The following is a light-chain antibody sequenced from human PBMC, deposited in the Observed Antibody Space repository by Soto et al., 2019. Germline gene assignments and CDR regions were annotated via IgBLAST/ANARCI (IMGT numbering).Light chain of an antibody. CDR1: QSVSSSY. J-gene: IGKJ5*01. CDR2: GAS. Sequence: EIVLTQSPGTLSLSPGGRATLSCRASQSVSSSYLAWYQQKPGQAPRLLIYGASSRATGIPDRFSGSGSGTDFTLTISRLEPEDFAVYYCQQYGSSPPLTFGGGTRLEIK. V-gene: IGKV3-20*01. CDR3: QQYGSSPPLT.